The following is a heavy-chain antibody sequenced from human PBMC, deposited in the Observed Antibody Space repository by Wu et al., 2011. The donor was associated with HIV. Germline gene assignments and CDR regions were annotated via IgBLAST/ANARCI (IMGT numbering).Heavy chain of an antibody. CDR2: INPNTGGT. D-gene: IGHD2-2*02. CDR1: GYTFTGYY. CDR3: ARWLASTSTACYTSTPHFDY. Sequence: QVQLVQSGAEVKKPGASVKVSCETSGYTFTGYYIHWVRQAPGQGLEWMGWINPNTGGTNYARKFQDRVTMTGDTSISTAYMELSRLRSDDTAVYYCARWLASTSTACYTSTPHFDYWGQGTLVTVSS. V-gene: IGHV1-2*02. J-gene: IGHJ4*02.